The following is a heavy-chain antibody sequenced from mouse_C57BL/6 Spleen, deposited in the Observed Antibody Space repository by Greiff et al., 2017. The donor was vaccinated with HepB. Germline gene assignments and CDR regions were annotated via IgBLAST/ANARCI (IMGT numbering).Heavy chain of an antibody. Sequence: QVQLKESGAELVRPGTSVKMSCKASGYTFTNYWIGWAKQRPGHGLEWIGDIYPGGGYTNYNEKFKGKATLTADKSSSTAYMQFSSLTSEDSAIYYCARGGYYDYGYAMDYWGQGTSVTVSS. D-gene: IGHD2-4*01. J-gene: IGHJ4*01. CDR1: GYTFTNYW. V-gene: IGHV1-63*01. CDR2: IYPGGGYT. CDR3: ARGGYYDYGYAMDY.